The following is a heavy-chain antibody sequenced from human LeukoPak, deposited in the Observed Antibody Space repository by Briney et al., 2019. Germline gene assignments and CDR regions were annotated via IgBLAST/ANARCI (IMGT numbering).Heavy chain of an antibody. J-gene: IGHJ5*02. CDR2: INPSGGST. V-gene: IGHV1-46*01. Sequence: GASVKVSCKASGYTFTSYYMHWVRQAPGQGLEWMGIINPSGGSTSYAQKFQGRVTMTRDMSTSTVYMELSSLRSEDTAVYYCARDGEGYYDFWSGYLDWFDPWGQGTLVTVSS. D-gene: IGHD3-3*01. CDR1: GYTFTSYY. CDR3: ARDGEGYYDFWSGYLDWFDP.